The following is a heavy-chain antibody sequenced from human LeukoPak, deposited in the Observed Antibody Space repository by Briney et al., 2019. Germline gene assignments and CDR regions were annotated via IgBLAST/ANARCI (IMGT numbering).Heavy chain of an antibody. J-gene: IGHJ4*02. CDR2: TYYRSKWYN. D-gene: IGHD1-26*01. CDR1: GYSVSSNNAA. V-gene: IGHV6-1*01. Sequence: SQTLSLTCAIAGYSVSSNNAAWKWIRQSPSRGLEWLGRTYYRSKWYNAYAESVKGRITINPDTSKNQFSLQLDSVTPEDTAVYYWARDFLGFDCWGQGILVTVSS. CDR3: ARDFLGFDC.